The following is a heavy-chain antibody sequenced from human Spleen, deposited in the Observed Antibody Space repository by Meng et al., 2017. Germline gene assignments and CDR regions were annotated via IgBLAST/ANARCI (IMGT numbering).Heavy chain of an antibody. V-gene: IGHV7-4-1*02. CDR3: ARKLYWYFDL. CDR1: GYTFTSYY. Sequence: QVQRVNLGAEVKKPGAAVKVSCKASGYTFTSYYMHWVRQAPGQGLEWMGWINTNTGNPTYAQGFTGRFVFSLDTSVSTAYLQISSLKAEDTAVYYCARKLYWYFDLWGRGTLVTVSS. J-gene: IGHJ2*01. CDR2: INTNTGNP.